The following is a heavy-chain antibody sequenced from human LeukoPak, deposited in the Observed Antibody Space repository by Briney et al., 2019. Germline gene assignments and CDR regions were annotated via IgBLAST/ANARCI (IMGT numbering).Heavy chain of an antibody. J-gene: IGHJ4*02. V-gene: IGHV3-23*01. Sequence: GGSLRLSCAASGFTFSSYEMNWVRQAPGKGLEWVSTISGNTYSIYYTDSVKGRFTISRDNAKNTLYVQMNSLGAEDTAVYYCARGDLEHFDYWGQGTVVTVSS. CDR2: ISGNTYSI. D-gene: IGHD1-1*01. CDR3: ARGDLEHFDY. CDR1: GFTFSSYE.